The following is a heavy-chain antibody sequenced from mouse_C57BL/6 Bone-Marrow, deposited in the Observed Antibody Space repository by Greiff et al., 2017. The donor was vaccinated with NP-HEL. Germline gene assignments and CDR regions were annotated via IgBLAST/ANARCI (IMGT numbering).Heavy chain of an antibody. J-gene: IGHJ4*01. D-gene: IGHD1-1*01. Sequence: VQLQQSGAELVRPGASVKLSCTVSGFNIKDDYMHWVKQRPEQGLEWIGWIDPENGDTEYASKFQGKATITADTSYNTAYLQLSSLTSDDTAVYYCTSGGSSPYAMDYWGQGTSVTVSS. CDR3: TSGGSSPYAMDY. CDR2: IDPENGDT. V-gene: IGHV14-4*01. CDR1: GFNIKDDY.